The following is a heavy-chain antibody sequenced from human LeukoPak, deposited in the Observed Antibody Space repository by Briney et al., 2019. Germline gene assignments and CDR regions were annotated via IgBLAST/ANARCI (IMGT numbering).Heavy chain of an antibody. CDR3: ARGRRGIVGATTLHY. J-gene: IGHJ4*02. CDR2: INHSGST. Sequence: SKTLSLTCAVYGGSFSGYYWSWIRQPPGKGLEWIGEINHSGSTNYNPSLKSRVTISVDTSKNQFSLKLSSVTAADTAVYYCARGRRGIVGATTLHYWGQGTLVTVSS. CDR1: GGSFSGYY. D-gene: IGHD1-26*01. V-gene: IGHV4-34*01.